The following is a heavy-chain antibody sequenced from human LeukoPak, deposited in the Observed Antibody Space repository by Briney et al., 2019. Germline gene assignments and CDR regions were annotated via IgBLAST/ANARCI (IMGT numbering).Heavy chain of an antibody. Sequence: ASVEVSCKASGYTFCTYGISWVRQAPGQGLEWMGWISAYTGNTNYAQNVQGRVTMTTDTSTSTAYLELRSLRSDDTAVYYCARDCGNCGGAPDDTFDIWGQGTMVTVSS. J-gene: IGHJ3*02. D-gene: IGHD2-21*01. CDR3: ARDCGNCGGAPDDTFDI. V-gene: IGHV1-18*01. CDR2: ISAYTGNT. CDR1: GYTFCTYG.